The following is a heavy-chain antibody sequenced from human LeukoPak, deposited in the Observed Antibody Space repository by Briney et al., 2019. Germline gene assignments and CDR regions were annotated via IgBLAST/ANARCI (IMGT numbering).Heavy chain of an antibody. CDR3: VKGQRHNWETFDY. CDR2: VRSDGSDP. J-gene: IGHJ4*02. CDR1: GFTFSSYG. V-gene: IGHV3-30*02. Sequence: PGGSLRLSCEAAGFTFSSYGMHWVRQAPGKGLEWVASVRSDGSDPYYADSVKGRFTISRDNSKNTLYLQMNSLGAVDTAVYYCVKGQRHNWETFDYWGQGTLVIVSS. D-gene: IGHD1-1*01.